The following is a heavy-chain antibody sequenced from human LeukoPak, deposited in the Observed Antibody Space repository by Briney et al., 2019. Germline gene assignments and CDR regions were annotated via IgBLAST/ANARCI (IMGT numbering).Heavy chain of an antibody. D-gene: IGHD2-21*01. CDR1: GGSISSYY. V-gene: IGHV4-59*01. CDR2: IYYSGST. J-gene: IGHJ6*02. CDR3: ARLHNTYYAMDV. Sequence: SETLSLTCTVSGGSISSYYWSWIRQPPGNGLEWIGYIYYSGSTNYNPSLKSRVTISVDTSKNQFSLKLSSVTAADTAVYYCARLHNTYYAMDVWGQGTTVTVSS.